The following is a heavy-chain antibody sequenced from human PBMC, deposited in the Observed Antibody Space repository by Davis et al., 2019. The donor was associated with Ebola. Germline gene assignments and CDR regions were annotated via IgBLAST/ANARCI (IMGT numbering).Heavy chain of an antibody. J-gene: IGHJ6*02. D-gene: IGHD5-12*01. CDR1: GVSIRSYY. CDR2: IYYSGST. Sequence: PSETSLTCIVSGVSIRSYYWSWIRQPPGKGLEWIGYIYYSGSTNYNPSLKSRVTISVDTSKNQFSLNLSSVTAADTAVYYCARDSPGAITYGMDVWGQGTTVTVSS. V-gene: IGHV4-59*01. CDR3: ARDSPGAITYGMDV.